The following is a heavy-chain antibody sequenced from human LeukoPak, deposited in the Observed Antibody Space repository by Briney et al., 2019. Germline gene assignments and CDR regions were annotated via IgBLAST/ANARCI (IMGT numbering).Heavy chain of an antibody. CDR2: YHCGNT. Sequence: SETLSLTCTVSGAYISSDCWIWIRQTPGKGPEWIGYHCGNTDYNPSLKSRVSISVDTSKNQFSLKLNSISTADTAVYYCARGQGWLPDHWGQGSLVTVSS. CDR3: ARGQGWLPDH. CDR1: GAYISSDC. J-gene: IGHJ4*02. D-gene: IGHD6-19*01. V-gene: IGHV4-59*01.